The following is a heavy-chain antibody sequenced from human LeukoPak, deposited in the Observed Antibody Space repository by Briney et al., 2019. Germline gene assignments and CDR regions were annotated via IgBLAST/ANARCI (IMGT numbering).Heavy chain of an antibody. CDR3: ARGSMITFGGVIAGYLDY. D-gene: IGHD3-16*02. J-gene: IGHJ4*02. CDR1: GGSISNYY. V-gene: IGHV4-4*07. CDR2: IYSSGST. Sequence: PSETLTLTCTVSGGSISNYYWSWIRQPAGKGLEWIGRIYSSGSTNYNPSLKSRVTMSVDTSKNQFSLKLSSVTAADTAVYYCARGSMITFGGVIAGYLDYWGQGTLVTVSS.